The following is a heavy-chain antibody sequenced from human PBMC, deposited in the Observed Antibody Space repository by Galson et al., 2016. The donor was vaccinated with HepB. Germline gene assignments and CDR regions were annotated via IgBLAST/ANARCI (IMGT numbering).Heavy chain of an antibody. D-gene: IGHD2-2*01. CDR1: GDSVSSNRAA. J-gene: IGHJ6*02. CDR2: TYYRSQRYN. Sequence: CAISGDSVSSNRAAWNWIRQSPSRGLEWLGRTYYRSQRYNDYAISVRSRITINPDTSKNQFSLQLNSVTPEDTAVYYCARELTSYCSSASCYFNYYGMDVWGQGTTVTVSS. CDR3: ARELTSYCSSASCYFNYYGMDV. V-gene: IGHV6-1*01.